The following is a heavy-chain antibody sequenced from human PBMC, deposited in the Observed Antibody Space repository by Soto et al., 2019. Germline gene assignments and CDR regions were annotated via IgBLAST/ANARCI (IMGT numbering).Heavy chain of an antibody. D-gene: IGHD3-3*01. CDR2: ISSGGST. CDR1: GFTVSNFY. CDR3: ARDTFGGAYDFWH. V-gene: IGHV3-66*01. J-gene: IGHJ4*02. Sequence: EVQLVESGGGLVQPGGSLRLSCAASGFTVSNFYMTWVRQAPGKGLEWVLVISSGGSTYYADSVKGRFSISRDNSKNTLYLEMNSLRAGDTAVYYCARDTFGGAYDFWHGGQGTLVTGSS.